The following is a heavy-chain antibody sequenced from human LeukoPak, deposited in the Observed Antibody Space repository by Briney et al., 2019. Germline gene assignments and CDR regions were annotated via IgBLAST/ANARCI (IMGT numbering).Heavy chain of an antibody. D-gene: IGHD5-18*01. V-gene: IGHV1-18*01. CDR3: ARGRRGYSYGPNYFDY. CDR1: GFTFNTYD. CDR2: ISAYNGNT. Sequence: WASVKVSCKTSGFTFNTYDITWVRQAPGQGLEWMGWISAYNGNTNYAQKLQGRVTMTTDTSTSTAYMELRSLRSDDTAVYYCARGRRGYSYGPNYFDYWGQGTLVTVSS. J-gene: IGHJ4*02.